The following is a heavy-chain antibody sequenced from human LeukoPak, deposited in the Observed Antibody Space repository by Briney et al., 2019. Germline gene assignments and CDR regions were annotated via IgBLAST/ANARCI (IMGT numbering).Heavy chain of an antibody. D-gene: IGHD4-17*01. CDR1: GGSFSGYY. V-gene: IGHV4-34*01. CDR2: INHSGST. CDR3: ARGGTTRFFHYYYMDV. J-gene: IGHJ6*03. Sequence: SETLSLTCAVYGGSFSGYYWSWIRQPPGKGLEWIGEINHSGSTNYNPSLKSRVTISVDTSKNQFSLKLSSVTAADTAVYYCARGGTTRFFHYYYMDVWGKGTTVTVSS.